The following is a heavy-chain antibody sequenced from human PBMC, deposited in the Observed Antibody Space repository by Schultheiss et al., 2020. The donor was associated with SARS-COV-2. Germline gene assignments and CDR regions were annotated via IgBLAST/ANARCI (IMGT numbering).Heavy chain of an antibody. Sequence: GGSLRLSCAASGFTFDDYAMHWVRQAPGKGLEWVSGISWNSGSIGYADSVKGRFTISRDNAKNSLYLQMNSLRAEDTAVYYCARDHSSSDAFDIWGQGTMVTVSS. V-gene: IGHV3-9*01. CDR2: ISWNSGSI. CDR3: ARDHSSSDAFDI. CDR1: GFTFDDYA. D-gene: IGHD6-6*01. J-gene: IGHJ3*02.